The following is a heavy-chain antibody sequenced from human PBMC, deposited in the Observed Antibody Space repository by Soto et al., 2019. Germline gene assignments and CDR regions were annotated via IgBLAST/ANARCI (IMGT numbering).Heavy chain of an antibody. CDR3: ARDRLYAFDI. CDR1: GFTLSSFA. J-gene: IGHJ3*02. Sequence: PGGSLRLSCAASGFTLSSFAMSWVRQAPGKGLEWVSAISSSGGRTYYADSVKGRFTISRDNSKNTLFLQMNSLRAEDTAVYYCARDRLYAFDIWGQGTMVTVSS. V-gene: IGHV3-23*01. CDR2: ISSSGGRT. D-gene: IGHD3-16*01.